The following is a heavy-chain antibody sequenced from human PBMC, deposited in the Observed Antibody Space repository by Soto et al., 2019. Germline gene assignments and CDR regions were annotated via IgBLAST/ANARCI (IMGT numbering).Heavy chain of an antibody. CDR1: GGSVSSGSYY. D-gene: IGHD2-15*01. V-gene: IGHV4-61*01. CDR2: IYYSGST. CDR3: VKGNQLLRYYFEF. J-gene: IGHJ4*01. Sequence: ETLCLTCPGSGGSVSSGSYYWSWIRQPPGKGLEWIGYIYYSGSTNYNPSLKSRVTISVDTSKNQFSLKLSSVTAADTAKYYCVKGNQLLRYYFEFWGPGTLVTVYS.